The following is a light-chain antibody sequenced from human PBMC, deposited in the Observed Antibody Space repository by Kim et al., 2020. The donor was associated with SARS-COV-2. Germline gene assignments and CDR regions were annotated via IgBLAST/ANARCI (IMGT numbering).Light chain of an antibody. CDR2: EVS. Sequence: LTQPASVSGSPGQSITISCTGTSSDVGYYNYVSWYQQHPGKAPKLMIYEVSKRPSGVPDRFSGSKSGNTASLTVSGLQAEDEADYYCSSYAGSNNFVFGTGTKVTVL. J-gene: IGLJ1*01. CDR3: SSYAGSNNFV. CDR1: SSDVGYYNY. V-gene: IGLV2-8*01.